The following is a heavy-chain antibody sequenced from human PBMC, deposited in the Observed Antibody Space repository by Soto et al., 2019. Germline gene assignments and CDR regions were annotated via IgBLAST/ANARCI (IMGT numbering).Heavy chain of an antibody. CDR3: RARYCSRTRCYRTEDGFDV. CDR2: ISGSGDTA. V-gene: IGHV3-23*04. CDR1: SFTFSNFA. D-gene: IGHD2-2*01. Sequence: EHLVESGGALVQPGGSLRLSCVAPSFTFSNFAMSWVRQAPGEGLEWVSGISGSGDTASYADFVKGRFTISRDNSNNTLYLQMNCLRADDTAVYFCRARYCSRTRCYRTEDGFDVWGRGNTVTVSS. J-gene: IGHJ6*02.